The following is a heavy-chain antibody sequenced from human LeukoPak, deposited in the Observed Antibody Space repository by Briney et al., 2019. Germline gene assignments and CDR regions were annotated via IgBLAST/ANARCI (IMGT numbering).Heavy chain of an antibody. CDR3: ARDFSSGYTTFDY. D-gene: IGHD3-22*01. V-gene: IGHV1-2*02. CDR2: INPNSGGT. CDR1: AXY. Sequence: AXYMXXXRQAPGQGLEXXXWINPNSGGTNYAQKFQGRVTMTRDTSISTAYMELSRLRSDDTAVYYCARDFSSGYTTFDYWGQGTLVTVSS. J-gene: IGHJ4*02.